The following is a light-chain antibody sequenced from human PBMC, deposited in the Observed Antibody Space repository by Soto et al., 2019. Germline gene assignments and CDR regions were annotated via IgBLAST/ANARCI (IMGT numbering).Light chain of an antibody. J-gene: IGKJ1*01. CDR3: QQRSNWPPTWT. Sequence: EIVMTQSPATLSVSPGDRATLSCRASQSVSSYLAWYQQKAGQAPRLIIYDASNRATGIPARFSGSGSGTDFALTISSLEPEDFAFYYCQQRSNWPPTWTFGQGTKVDIK. V-gene: IGKV3-11*01. CDR1: QSVSSY. CDR2: DAS.